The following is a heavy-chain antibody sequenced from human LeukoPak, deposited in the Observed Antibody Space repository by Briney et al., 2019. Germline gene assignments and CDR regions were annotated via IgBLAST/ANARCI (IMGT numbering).Heavy chain of an antibody. CDR1: GFTFGGYA. CDR3: TADIVVVVAASFDY. D-gene: IGHD2-15*01. Sequence: GGSLRLSCTASGFTFGGYAMSWFRQAPGKGLEWVGFIRSKAYGGTTEYAASVKGRFTISRDDSKSIAYLQMNSLKTEDTAVYYCTADIVVVVAASFDYWGQGTLVTVSS. V-gene: IGHV3-49*03. J-gene: IGHJ4*02. CDR2: IRSKAYGGTT.